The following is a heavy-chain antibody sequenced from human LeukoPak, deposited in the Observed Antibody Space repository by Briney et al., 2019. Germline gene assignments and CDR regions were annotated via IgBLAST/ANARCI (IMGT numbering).Heavy chain of an antibody. V-gene: IGHV3-23*01. J-gene: IGHJ3*02. D-gene: IGHD3-10*01. CDR2: LSGSGYNT. CDR3: ARAGRKKVRGVINDAFDI. Sequence: GGSLRLSCAASGFTFSSHALSWVRQAPGKGLEWVSSLSGSGYNTYYADSVKGRFTISRDNSKNTVYLQMNSLRAEDTAVYYCARAGRKKVRGVINDAFDIWGQGTMVTVSS. CDR1: GFTFSSHA.